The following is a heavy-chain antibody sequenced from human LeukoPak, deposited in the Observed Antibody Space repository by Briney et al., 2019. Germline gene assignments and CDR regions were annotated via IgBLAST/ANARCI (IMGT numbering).Heavy chain of an antibody. D-gene: IGHD5-12*01. CDR2: IGISSGNT. J-gene: IGHJ4*01. Sequence: SGGSLRLSCAASGFNFIDYSMNWVRQAPGKGLEWISYIGISSGNTKYADSVKGRFTISRDKARNSLYLQMNSLRVEGTAMYYCARDHRYAFDNWGHGTLVTVSS. CDR1: GFNFIDYS. V-gene: IGHV3-48*01. CDR3: ARDHRYAFDN.